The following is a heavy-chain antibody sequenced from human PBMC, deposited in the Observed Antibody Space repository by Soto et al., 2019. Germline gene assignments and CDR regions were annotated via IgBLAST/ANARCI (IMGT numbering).Heavy chain of an antibody. D-gene: IGHD3-22*01. Sequence: QVQLQESGPGLVKPSQTLSLTCTVSGGSISSGGYYWSWIRQHPGKGLEGIGYIYYSGSTDYNPSLKSRVTISVDTSKNQFSLKLSSVTAADTAVYYCAREPAGSDSSGYLGIFDYWGQGTLVTVSS. CDR2: IYYSGST. CDR3: AREPAGSDSSGYLGIFDY. J-gene: IGHJ4*02. CDR1: GGSISSGGYY. V-gene: IGHV4-31*03.